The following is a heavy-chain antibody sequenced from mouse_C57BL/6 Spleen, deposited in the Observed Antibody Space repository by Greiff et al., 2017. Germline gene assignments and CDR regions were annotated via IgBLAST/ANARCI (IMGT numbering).Heavy chain of an antibody. CDR3: ARFSPWYFDV. J-gene: IGHJ1*03. Sequence: QVQLQQPGAELVMPGASVKLSCKASGYTFTSYWMHWVKQRPGQGLEWIGEIDPSDSYTNYNQKFKGKSTLTVDKSSSTAYMQLSSLTSADSAVYYCARFSPWYFDVWGTGTTVTVSS. CDR1: GYTFTSYW. V-gene: IGHV1-69*01. CDR2: IDPSDSYT.